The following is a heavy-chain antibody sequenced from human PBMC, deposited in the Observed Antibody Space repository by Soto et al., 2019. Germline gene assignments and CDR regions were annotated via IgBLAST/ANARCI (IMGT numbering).Heavy chain of an antibody. D-gene: IGHD1-26*01. CDR3: ARSSGSYSYYGMDV. CDR2: INPKNGDT. CDR1: GYTLTDFY. Sequence: ASVKVSCKASGYTLTDFYMHWVRQAPGQGLGWMGCINPKNGDTRYAENFQGRVTMTRDTSISTVYMELSRPRSDDTAVYYCARSSGSYSYYGMDVWGQGTTVTVSS. V-gene: IGHV1-2*02. J-gene: IGHJ6*02.